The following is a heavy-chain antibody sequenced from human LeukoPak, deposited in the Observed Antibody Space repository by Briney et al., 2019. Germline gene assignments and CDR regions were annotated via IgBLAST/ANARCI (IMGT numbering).Heavy chain of an antibody. J-gene: IGHJ6*03. CDR2: IKSKSDGGTT. CDR3: TTESSLRGYSPLKAITLYYYMDV. V-gene: IGHV3-15*01. D-gene: IGHD5-18*01. Sequence: GGSLRLSCAASGFTFSNAWMSWVRQAPGKGLEWVGRIKSKSDGGTTDYAAPVKGRFTISRDDSKNTLYLQMNSLKTEDTAAYYCTTESSLRGYSPLKAITLYYYMDVWGKGTTVTVSS. CDR1: GFTFSNAW.